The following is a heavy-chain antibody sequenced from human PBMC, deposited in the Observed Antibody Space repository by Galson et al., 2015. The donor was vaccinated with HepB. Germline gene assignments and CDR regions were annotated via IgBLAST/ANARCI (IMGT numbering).Heavy chain of an antibody. CDR1: GDSLRNFY. CDR2: IYHNGNT. D-gene: IGHD6-19*01. CDR3: ARDRGSGWYYFDS. J-gene: IGHJ4*02. V-gene: IGHV4-59*06. Sequence: ETLSLTCTVSGDSLRNFYWSWIRQAPGKDLEWIGYIYHNGNTYYNPSLESQLTMSVDTSKNQFSLRVSYVIDADTAVYYCARDRGSGWYYFDSWGQGSLVTVSS.